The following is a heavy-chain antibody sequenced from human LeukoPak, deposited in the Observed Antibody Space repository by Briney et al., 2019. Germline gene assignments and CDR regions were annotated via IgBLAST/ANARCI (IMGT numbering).Heavy chain of an antibody. Sequence: GGSRTPAWPPAAPFAGGDYMSWVSHLQGGVREWVSSIRGSGGSTYYADSVKGRFTISRDNSKNTLYLQMNSLRAEDTAVYYCAKALSYDFWSGYGMDVWGKGTTVTVSS. CDR2: IRGSGGST. CDR3: AKALSYDFWSGYGMDV. D-gene: IGHD3-3*01. CDR1: APFAGGDY. J-gene: IGHJ6*03. V-gene: IGHV3-23*01.